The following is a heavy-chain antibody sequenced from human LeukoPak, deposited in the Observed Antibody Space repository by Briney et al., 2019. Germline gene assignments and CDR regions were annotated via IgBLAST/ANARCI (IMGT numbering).Heavy chain of an antibody. J-gene: IGHJ4*02. Sequence: GGSLRLSCAASGFTFSSYEMNWGRQAPGKGLERVSHISSSGNNIHYADSVKGRFTVSRDNAKNSVYLQMNSLRAEDTAVYYCARDEEGDYDFDYWGQGTLVTVSS. D-gene: IGHD4-17*01. CDR3: ARDEEGDYDFDY. CDR2: ISSSGNNI. V-gene: IGHV3-48*03. CDR1: GFTFSSYE.